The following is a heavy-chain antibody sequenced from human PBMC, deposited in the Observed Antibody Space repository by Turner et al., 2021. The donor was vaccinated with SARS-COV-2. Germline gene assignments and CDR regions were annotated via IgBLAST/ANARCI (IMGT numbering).Heavy chain of an antibody. CDR2: IKQDGSEK. V-gene: IGHV3-7*01. D-gene: IGHD6-13*01. Sequence: EVQLVESGGVLVQRGGSLRRSCAASGFTFSIYWMSWVRQAPGKGLEWVANIKQDGSEKYYVDSVKGRFTISRDNAKNSLYLQMNSLRAEDTAVYYCARVPSSSWYFDYWGQGTLVTVSS. CDR1: GFTFSIYW. CDR3: ARVPSSSWYFDY. J-gene: IGHJ4*02.